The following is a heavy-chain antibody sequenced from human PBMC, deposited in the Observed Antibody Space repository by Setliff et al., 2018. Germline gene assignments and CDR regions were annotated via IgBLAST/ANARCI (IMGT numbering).Heavy chain of an antibody. CDR2: ISGSGGST. V-gene: IGHV3-23*01. D-gene: IGHD2-2*01. CDR1: GFTFSSYA. CDR3: AKAIAPIVVVPAAMLEAY. Sequence: GGSLRLSCAASGFTFSSYAMSWVRQAPGKGLEWVSAISGSGGSTYYADSVKGRFTISRDNSKNTLYLQMDSLRAEDTAVYYCAKAIAPIVVVPAAMLEAYWGQGTLVTVSS. J-gene: IGHJ4*02.